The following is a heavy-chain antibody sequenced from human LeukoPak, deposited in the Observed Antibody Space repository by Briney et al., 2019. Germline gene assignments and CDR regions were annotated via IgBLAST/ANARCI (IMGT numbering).Heavy chain of an antibody. D-gene: IGHD4-17*01. CDR3: ARDSEYGDYALDY. V-gene: IGHV3-7*01. Sequence: GGSLRLSCAASGFTFSSYWMSWVRQAPGKGLEWVANIKQDGSEKYYVDSVMGRFTISRDNAKNSLYLQMNSLRAEDTAVYYCARDSEYGDYALDYWGQGTLVTVSS. J-gene: IGHJ4*02. CDR2: IKQDGSEK. CDR1: GFTFSSYW.